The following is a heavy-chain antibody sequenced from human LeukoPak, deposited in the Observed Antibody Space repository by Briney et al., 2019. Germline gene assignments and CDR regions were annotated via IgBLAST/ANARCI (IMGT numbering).Heavy chain of an antibody. CDR3: ATDLEVPAAKYFDY. Sequence: GGSLRLSCADSGCTFSSYSLNWVRQAPGKGLEWVSSISSSSSYTYYADSVKARFTISRDNAKNSLFLQMNSLRAEDTAVYYCATDLEVPAAKYFDYWGQGTLVTVSS. CDR1: GCTFSSYS. J-gene: IGHJ4*02. D-gene: IGHD2-2*01. V-gene: IGHV3-21*01. CDR2: ISSSSSYT.